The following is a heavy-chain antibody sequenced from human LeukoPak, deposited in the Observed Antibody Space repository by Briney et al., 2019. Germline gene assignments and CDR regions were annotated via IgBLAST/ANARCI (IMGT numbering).Heavy chain of an antibody. CDR2: IYLTGTT. D-gene: IGHD3-10*01. CDR3: ARRYFGSGSSTFDI. Sequence: SETLSLTCTVSGGSISTYYWSWIRQSPGKGLEWIGYIYLTGTTNYNPSLRSRVSISVDTSKNQLSLKLRSVTAADTAVYFCARRYFGSGSSTFDIWGQGTMVTVSS. J-gene: IGHJ3*02. CDR1: GGSISTYY. V-gene: IGHV4-59*08.